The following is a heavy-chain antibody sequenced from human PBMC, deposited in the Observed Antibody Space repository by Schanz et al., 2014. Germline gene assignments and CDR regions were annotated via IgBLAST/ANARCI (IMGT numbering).Heavy chain of an antibody. V-gene: IGHV3-33*06. D-gene: IGHD3-9*01. Sequence: QVQLVESGGGVVQPGRSLRLSCVASGFTFSSYDVFWVRQAPGKGLEWVAILWHDGSKKYYADSVKGRFTVSRDNSKNTLYLQMSSLRADDTAVYYCAKAADWPVTRFDPWGQGTLXTVSS. J-gene: IGHJ5*02. CDR2: LWHDGSKK. CDR3: AKAADWPVTRFDP. CDR1: GFTFSSYD.